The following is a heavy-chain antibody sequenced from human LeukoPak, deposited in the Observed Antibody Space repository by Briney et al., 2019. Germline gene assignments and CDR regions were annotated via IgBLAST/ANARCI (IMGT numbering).Heavy chain of an antibody. CDR3: AKDSGRHTPQDY. J-gene: IGHJ4*02. V-gene: IGHV3-23*01. CDR1: GFTFSSYA. CDR2: ISGSGGST. D-gene: IGHD1-26*01. Sequence: QPGGSLRLSCAASGFTFSSYAVSWVRQAPGKELEWVSAISGSGGSTYYADSVKGRFTISRDNSKNTLYLQMNSLRAEDTAVYYCAKDSGRHTPQDYWGQGTLVTVSS.